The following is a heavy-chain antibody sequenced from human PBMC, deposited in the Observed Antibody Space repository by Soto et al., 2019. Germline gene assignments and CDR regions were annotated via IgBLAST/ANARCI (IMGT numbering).Heavy chain of an antibody. CDR3: ARGPFMSGIAIDP. CDR2: INAGNGNT. D-gene: IGHD6-13*01. CDR1: GYTFTSYA. J-gene: IGHJ5*02. Sequence: ASVKASCKASGYTFTSYAMHWVRQAPGQRLEWMGWINAGNGNTKYSQKFQGRVTITRDTSASTAYMELSSLRSEDTAVYYCARGPFMSGIAIDPWGQGTLVTVSS. V-gene: IGHV1-3*01.